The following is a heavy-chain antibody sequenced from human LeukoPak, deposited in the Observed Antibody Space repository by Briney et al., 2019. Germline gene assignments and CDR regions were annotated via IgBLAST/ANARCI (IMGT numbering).Heavy chain of an antibody. J-gene: IGHJ4*02. CDR1: GFTFSTYY. D-gene: IGHD1-26*01. Sequence: GGSLRLSCAASGFTFSTYYMSWVRQAPGKGLEWVSSISSSSSYIYYADSVKGRFTISRDNAKNSLYLQMNSLRAEDTAVYYCARDGIGVVDYWGQGTLVTVSS. CDR3: ARDGIGVVDY. V-gene: IGHV3-21*01. CDR2: ISSSSSYI.